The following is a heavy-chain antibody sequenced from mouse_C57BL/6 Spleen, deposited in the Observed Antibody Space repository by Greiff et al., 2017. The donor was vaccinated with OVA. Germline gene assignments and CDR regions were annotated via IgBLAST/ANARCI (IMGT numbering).Heavy chain of an antibody. J-gene: IGHJ2*01. D-gene: IGHD2-5*01. Sequence: EVQLQQSGPELVKPGASVKISCKASGYTFTDYYMNWVKQSHGKSLEWIGDINPNNGGTSYNQKFKGKATLTVDKSSSTAYMELRSLTSEDSAVYYCARSTYYSNYVPFDYWGQGTTLTVSS. CDR1: GYTFTDYY. V-gene: IGHV1-26*01. CDR2: INPNNGGT. CDR3: ARSTYYSNYVPFDY.